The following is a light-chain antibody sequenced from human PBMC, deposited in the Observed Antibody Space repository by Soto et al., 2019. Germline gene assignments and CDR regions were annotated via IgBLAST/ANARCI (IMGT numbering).Light chain of an antibody. CDR3: QQYGSSRT. CDR2: GAS. V-gene: IGKV3-20*01. CDR1: QSVSSSY. Sequence: ETVLKQSRCTLPLSRGESATLSCTASQSVSSSYLAWYQQKPGQAPRLLIYGASSRATGIPDRFSGSGSGTDFTLTISGLEPEDFAVYYCQQYGSSRTFGQGTKVDIK. J-gene: IGKJ1*01.